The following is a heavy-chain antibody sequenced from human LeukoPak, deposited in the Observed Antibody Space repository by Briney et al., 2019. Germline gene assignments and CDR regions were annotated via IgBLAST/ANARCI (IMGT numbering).Heavy chain of an antibody. CDR3: ARGVLGYFDWLTIDY. CDR1: GFTVSSNY. J-gene: IGHJ4*02. Sequence: PGGSLRLSCAASGFTVSSNYMSWVRQAPGKGLEWVSVIYSGGGTYYADSAKGRFTISRDNSKNTLYLQMNSLRAEDTAVYYCARGVLGYFDWLTIDYWGQGTLVTVSS. CDR2: IYSGGGT. V-gene: IGHV3-66*01. D-gene: IGHD3-9*01.